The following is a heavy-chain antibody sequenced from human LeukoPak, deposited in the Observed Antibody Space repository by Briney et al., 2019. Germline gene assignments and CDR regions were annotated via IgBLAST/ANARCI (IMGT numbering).Heavy chain of an antibody. CDR3: ARSLTMVRAYDY. V-gene: IGHV3-30*02. D-gene: IGHD3-10*01. CDR1: GFTFSSYG. CDR2: IQYDGSNK. Sequence: GGSLRLSCAASGFTFSSYGMHWVRQAPGKGLEWVTFIQYDGSNKYYADSVKGRFTISRDNSKNTVYLQMNSLRTEDAAVYYCARSLTMVRAYDYWGQGTLVTVSS. J-gene: IGHJ4*02.